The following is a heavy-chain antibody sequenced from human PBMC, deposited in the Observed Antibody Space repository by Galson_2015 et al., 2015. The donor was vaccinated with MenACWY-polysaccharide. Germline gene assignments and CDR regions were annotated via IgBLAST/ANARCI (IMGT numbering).Heavy chain of an antibody. J-gene: IGHJ4*02. Sequence: SLRLSCAASGFTFSNYAMSWVRQAPGKGLEWVSVISYSGGSTYYADSVKGRFTISSDNSKNTFYLQMHSLRAEDTAVYYCAKEAGTGGDPFDYWGQGTLVTVSS. V-gene: IGHV3-23*01. CDR3: AKEAGTGGDPFDY. CDR1: GFTFSNYA. CDR2: ISYSGGST. D-gene: IGHD2-8*02.